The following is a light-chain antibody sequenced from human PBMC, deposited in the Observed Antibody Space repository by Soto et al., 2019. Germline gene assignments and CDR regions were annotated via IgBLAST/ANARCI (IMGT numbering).Light chain of an antibody. J-gene: IGLJ3*02. CDR2: EVS. V-gene: IGLV2-14*01. Sequence: QSALTRPASVSGSPGQSITISCTGTGSDVGGYNYVSWYQQHPGKAPKLMIYEVSNRPSGVSNRFSGSKSGNTASLTISGLQAEDEADYYCSSYTSISSLKRVFGGGTKLTVL. CDR3: SSYTSISSLKRV. CDR1: GSDVGGYNY.